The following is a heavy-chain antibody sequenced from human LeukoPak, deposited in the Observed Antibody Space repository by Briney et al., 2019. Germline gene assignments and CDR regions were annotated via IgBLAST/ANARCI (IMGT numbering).Heavy chain of an antibody. CDR2: IRSKAYGGTT. CDR3: TRSDSGYSGYDYH. Sequence: GGSLRLSCTASGFTFGYYAMSWVRQAPGKGLEWVGFIRSKAYGGTTDYAASVKGRSTISRDDSKSIAYLQMNSLKTEDTAVYYCTRSDSGYSGYDYHGGQGTLVTVSS. D-gene: IGHD5-12*01. CDR1: GFTFGYYA. V-gene: IGHV3-49*04. J-gene: IGHJ4*02.